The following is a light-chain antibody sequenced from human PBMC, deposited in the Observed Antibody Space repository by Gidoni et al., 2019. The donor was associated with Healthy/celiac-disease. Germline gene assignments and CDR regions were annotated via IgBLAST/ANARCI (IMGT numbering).Light chain of an antibody. Sequence: DIQITQYPSSLSASVGDRVTITCRASQSISSYLNWYQQKPGNAPKLLIYAASSLQSGVPSRFSCSGSGTDFTLTISSLQPEDFATYYCQQSYSTPPLTVGGXTKVEIK. CDR2: AAS. CDR3: QQSYSTPPLT. V-gene: IGKV1-39*01. J-gene: IGKJ4*01. CDR1: QSISSY.